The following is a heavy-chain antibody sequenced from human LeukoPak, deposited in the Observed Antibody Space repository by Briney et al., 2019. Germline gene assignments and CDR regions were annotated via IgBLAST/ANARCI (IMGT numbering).Heavy chain of an antibody. CDR1: GFTFSSYA. CDR2: ISGSGGST. V-gene: IGHV3-23*01. CDR3: AKGLLWFGGDY. J-gene: IGHJ4*02. Sequence: GGSLRLSCAASGFTFSSYAMSWVRRAPGKGLEWVSAISGSGGSTYYADSVKGRFTISRDNSKNTLYLQMNSLRAKDTAVYYCAKGLLWFGGDYWGQGTLVTVSS. D-gene: IGHD3-10*01.